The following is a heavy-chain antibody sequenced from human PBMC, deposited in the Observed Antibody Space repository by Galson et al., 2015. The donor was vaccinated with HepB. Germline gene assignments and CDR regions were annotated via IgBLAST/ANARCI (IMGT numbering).Heavy chain of an antibody. D-gene: IGHD6-13*01. V-gene: IGHV3-30*18. Sequence: SLRLSCAASGFTFSSYGMHWARQAPGKGLEWVAVISYDGSNKYYADSVKGRFTISRDKSKNTLYLQMNSLRAEDTAVYYCAKDAHSSSWYLGYFDYWGQGTLVTVSS. CDR3: AKDAHSSSWYLGYFDY. J-gene: IGHJ4*02. CDR2: ISYDGSNK. CDR1: GFTFSSYG.